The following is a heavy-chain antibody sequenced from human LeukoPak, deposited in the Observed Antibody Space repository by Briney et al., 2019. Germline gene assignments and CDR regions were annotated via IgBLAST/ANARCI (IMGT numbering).Heavy chain of an antibody. CDR1: GGTFSSYA. CDR2: IIPILGIA. Sequence: SVKVSCKDSGGTFSSYAISWVRQAPGQGLEWMGRIIPILGIANYAQKFQGRVTITADKSTSTAYMELSSLRSEDTAVYYCASGKDTYYFDYWGQGTLVTVSS. J-gene: IGHJ4*02. D-gene: IGHD2-15*01. V-gene: IGHV1-69*04. CDR3: ASGKDTYYFDY.